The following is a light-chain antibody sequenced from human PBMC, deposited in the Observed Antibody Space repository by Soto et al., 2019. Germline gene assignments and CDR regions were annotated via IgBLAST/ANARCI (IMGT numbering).Light chain of an antibody. V-gene: IGKV3-20*01. CDR1: QSVSNY. CDR2: GAS. J-gene: IGKJ1*01. Sequence: EIVLTQSPGTLSLSPGERATLSCRASQSVSNYLVWYQQKPGHAPRLLISGASSRATGIPDRFSGSGSGTEFTLTIRRLEPEDFAVYYCQQSGGSPQTFGQGTKV. CDR3: QQSGGSPQT.